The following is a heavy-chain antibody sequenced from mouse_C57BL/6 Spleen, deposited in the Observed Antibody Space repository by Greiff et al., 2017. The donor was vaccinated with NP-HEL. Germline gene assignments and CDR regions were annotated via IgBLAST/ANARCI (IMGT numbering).Heavy chain of an antibody. Sequence: QVQLQQSGAELARPGASVKLSCKASGYTFTSYGISWVKQRTGQGLEWIGAIYPRSGNTYYNEKFKGKATLTADKSSSTAYMELRSLTSEDSAVYFCARGYDYDAAWFAYWGQGTLVTVSA. CDR1: GYTFTSYG. V-gene: IGHV1-81*01. CDR3: ARGYDYDAAWFAY. D-gene: IGHD2-4*01. J-gene: IGHJ3*01. CDR2: IYPRSGNT.